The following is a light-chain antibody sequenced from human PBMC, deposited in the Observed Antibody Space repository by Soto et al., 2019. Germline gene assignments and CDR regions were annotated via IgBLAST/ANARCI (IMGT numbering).Light chain of an antibody. CDR1: QGISNY. CDR2: AAS. J-gene: IGKJ1*01. Sequence: DLQMTQSPSSVSSSVGDRVTITCRASQGISNYLAWYQQKPGKVPKLLIYAASTLQSGVPSRFSGSGSGTDFTLSISSLQPEDVATYYCQNYNSAPSTYRQGTKMEIK. V-gene: IGKV1-27*01. CDR3: QNYNSAPST.